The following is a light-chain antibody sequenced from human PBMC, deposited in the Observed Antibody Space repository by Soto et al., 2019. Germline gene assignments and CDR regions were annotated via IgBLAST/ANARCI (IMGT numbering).Light chain of an antibody. J-gene: IGLJ2*01. CDR3: CSYWGRNNFLV. CDR2: DVF. CDR1: SKDVGRDNY. Sequence: QSALTQPPSASGSLGQSVTISCSGTSKDVGRDNYVSWYQQHAGQTPKVIIYDVFQRPSGVPDRFSASKSGTTAYLTVSYLQREDEDEYYCCSYWGRNNFLVFGGGTKVTVL. V-gene: IGLV2-8*01.